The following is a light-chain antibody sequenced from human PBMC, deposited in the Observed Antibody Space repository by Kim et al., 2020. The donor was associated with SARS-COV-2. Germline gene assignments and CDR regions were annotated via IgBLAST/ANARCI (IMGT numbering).Light chain of an antibody. CDR2: WAS. CDR3: QQYYSGPNT. V-gene: IGKV4-1*01. Sequence: DIVMTQSPDSLAVSLGERATINCKSSQSVLHTSNSKNLLSWFQQKPGQPPKLIIYWASTRESGVPDRFSGSGSGTDFTLSISSLQAEDVAVYYCQQYYSGPNTFGQGTRLEIK. J-gene: IGKJ5*01. CDR1: QSVLHTSNSKNL.